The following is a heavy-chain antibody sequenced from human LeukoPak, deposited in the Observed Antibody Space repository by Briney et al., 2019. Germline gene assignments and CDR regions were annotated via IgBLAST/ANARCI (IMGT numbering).Heavy chain of an antibody. V-gene: IGHV3-23*01. J-gene: IGHJ4*02. Sequence: GGSLRLSCAASGFTFTSYSMSCVRQAPGKGLEWVSGTSDRGDYTYYADSVKGRFTISRDNAKNSLYLQMNSLRAEDTAVYYCARGAYYYEDWGQGTLVTVSS. CDR1: GFTFTSYS. D-gene: IGHD3-22*01. CDR3: ARGAYYYED. CDR2: TSDRGDYT.